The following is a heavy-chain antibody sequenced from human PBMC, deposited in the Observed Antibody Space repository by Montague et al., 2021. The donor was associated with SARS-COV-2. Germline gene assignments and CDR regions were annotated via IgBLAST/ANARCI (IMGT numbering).Heavy chain of an antibody. J-gene: IGHJ4*02. Sequence: SETLSLTCTVYGGSFSGYYWSWIRQPPGKGLEWIGEINHSGSTNYNPSLKSRVTLSVDTSKKQFSLKLSSLTAADTAVYYCARVAGVYYHDSSAYFDYWGQGTMVTVSS. CDR3: ARVAGVYYHDSSAYFDY. D-gene: IGHD3-22*01. CDR1: GGSFSGYY. V-gene: IGHV4-34*01. CDR2: INHSGST.